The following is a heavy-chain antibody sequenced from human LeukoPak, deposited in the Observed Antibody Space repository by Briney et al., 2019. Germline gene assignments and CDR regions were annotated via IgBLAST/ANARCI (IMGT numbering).Heavy chain of an antibody. CDR3: ARVNPVAGTIDY. D-gene: IGHD6-19*01. Sequence: SETLSLTCTVSGGSISSYYWSWIRQPPGRGLEWIGSIYYSGSTYYNPSLKSRVTISVDTSKNQFSLKLSSVTAADTAVYYCARVNPVAGTIDYWGQGTLVTVSS. V-gene: IGHV4-59*12. CDR2: IYYSGST. J-gene: IGHJ4*02. CDR1: GGSISSYY.